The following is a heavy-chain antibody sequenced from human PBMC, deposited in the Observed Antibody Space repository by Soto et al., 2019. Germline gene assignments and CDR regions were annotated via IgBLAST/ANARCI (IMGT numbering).Heavy chain of an antibody. CDR1: GFTFSSYG. CDR2: IWYDGSNK. Sequence: GGSLRLSCAASGFTFSSYGMHWVRQAPGKGLEWVAVIWYDGSNKYYADSVKGRFTISRDNSKNTLYLQMNSLRAEDTAVYYCARVLYDSSGYGGVDYWGQGTLVTVSS. J-gene: IGHJ4*02. CDR3: ARVLYDSSGYGGVDY. V-gene: IGHV3-33*01. D-gene: IGHD3-22*01.